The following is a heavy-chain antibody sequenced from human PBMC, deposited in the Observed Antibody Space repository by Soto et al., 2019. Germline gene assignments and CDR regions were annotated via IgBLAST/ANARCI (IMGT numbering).Heavy chain of an antibody. D-gene: IGHD1-26*01. CDR3: TRDLLISGPPRFRGFDF. CDR2: LSYSGTNE. Sequence: QVQLVESGGGVVQPGGSLRLSCAASGFTFSAFAFHWVRQAPGKGLEWVAILSYSGTNEYYAESVKGRFTISRDNSNNTVYLQMTNLRPEDTALYYCTRDLLISGPPRFRGFDFWGLGTLVSVSS. V-gene: IGHV3-30-3*01. CDR1: GFTFSAFA. J-gene: IGHJ4*02.